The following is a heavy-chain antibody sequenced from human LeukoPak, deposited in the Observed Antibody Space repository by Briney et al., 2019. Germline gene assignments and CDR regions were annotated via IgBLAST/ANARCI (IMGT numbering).Heavy chain of an antibody. CDR2: IKQDGSEK. D-gene: IGHD1-26*01. CDR1: GFTFSSYG. J-gene: IGHJ6*02. V-gene: IGHV3-7*01. CDR3: ARMESWELPVSATKYYYGMDV. Sequence: GRSLGLSCAASGFTFSSYGMHWVRQAPGKGLEWVANIKQDGSEKYYVDSVKGRFTISRDNAKNSLYLQMNSLRAEDTAVYYCARMESWELPVSATKYYYGMDVWGQGTTVTVSS.